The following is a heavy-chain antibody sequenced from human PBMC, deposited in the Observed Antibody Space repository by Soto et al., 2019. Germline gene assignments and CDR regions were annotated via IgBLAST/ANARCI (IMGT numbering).Heavy chain of an antibody. V-gene: IGHV3-23*01. D-gene: IGHD3-9*01. J-gene: IGHJ4*02. CDR3: ARIPHXXXALTGPGY. CDR2: ISGSGGGT. CDR1: GFTFGNYA. Sequence: GGSLRLSYAASGFTFGNYAMTWVRQAPGKGLECVSRISGSGGGTYYADSVKGRFTISRDNSENTLYLHLNSLRVEDTAIYYCARIPHXXXALTGPGYWGQGALVTVSS.